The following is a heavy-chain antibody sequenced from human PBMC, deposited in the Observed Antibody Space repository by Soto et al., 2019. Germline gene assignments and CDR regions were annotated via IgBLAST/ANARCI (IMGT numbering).Heavy chain of an antibody. CDR1: GYTFTSYD. Sequence: ASVKVSCKASGYTFTSYDINWVRQATGQGLEWMGWMNPNSGNTGYAQKFQGRVTMTRNTSISTAYMELSSLRSEDTAVYYCARYGYGSGRADYYYYMDVWGKGTTVTVSS. CDR2: MNPNSGNT. V-gene: IGHV1-8*01. CDR3: ARYGYGSGRADYYYYMDV. J-gene: IGHJ6*03. D-gene: IGHD3-10*01.